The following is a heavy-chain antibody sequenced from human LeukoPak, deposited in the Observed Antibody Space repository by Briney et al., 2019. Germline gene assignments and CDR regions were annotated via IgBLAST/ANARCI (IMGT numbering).Heavy chain of an antibody. CDR3: ARGSVDRAVAGDY. J-gene: IGHJ4*02. D-gene: IGHD5-18*01. Sequence: GGSLRLSCAASGFTFSSYEVNWVRQAPGKGLEWVSYISSSCSTIYYADSVKGRFTISRDNATNSLYLQMNSLRAEDTAVYYCARGSVDRAVAGDYWGQETLVTVSS. V-gene: IGHV3-48*03. CDR1: GFTFSSYE. CDR2: ISSSCSTI.